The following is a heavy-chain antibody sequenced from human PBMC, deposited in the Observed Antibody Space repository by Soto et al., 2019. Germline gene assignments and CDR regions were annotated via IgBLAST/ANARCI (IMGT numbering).Heavy chain of an antibody. CDR3: ARDRVVDITGLVRDYYYHGLDV. CDR1: GGSISSGGYY. V-gene: IGHV4-31*03. J-gene: IGHJ6*02. Sequence: QVQLQESGPGLVKPSQTLSLTCTVSGGSISSGGYYWGWIRQHPVKGLEWIGYIYYTGSTYYNPSLKSRVTISVDTSRNKFSLRLSSVTAADTAVYYCARDRVVDITGLVRDYYYHGLDVWGQGTTVTVSS. CDR2: IYYTGST. D-gene: IGHD1-20*01.